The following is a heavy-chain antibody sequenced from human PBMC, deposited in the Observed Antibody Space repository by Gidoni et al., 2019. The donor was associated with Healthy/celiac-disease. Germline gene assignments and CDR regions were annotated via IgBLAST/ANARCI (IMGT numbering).Heavy chain of an antibody. J-gene: IGHJ5*02. CDR3: ARLITFGGVIPNWFDP. V-gene: IGHV4-59*01. D-gene: IGHD3-16*02. CDR2: IYYSRST. Sequence: QVQLQESGPGLVKPSETLSLTCTVSGGAISSYYWSWIRQPPGKGLEWIGYIYYSRSTNYNPSLKSRVTISVDTSQNQFSLKLSSVTAADTAVYYCARLITFGGVIPNWFDPWGQGTLVTVSS. CDR1: GGAISSYY.